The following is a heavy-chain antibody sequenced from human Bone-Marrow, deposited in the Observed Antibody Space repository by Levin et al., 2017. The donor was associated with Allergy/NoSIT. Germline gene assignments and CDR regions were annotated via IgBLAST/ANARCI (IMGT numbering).Heavy chain of an antibody. D-gene: IGHD6-19*01. CDR3: AKNQRREEYSSGSPVDY. CDR2: ISYDGSNK. Sequence: GGSLRLSCEASGFTFSSYAMHWVRQGPGKGLEWVAVISYDGSNKFYADSVRGRFTISRDNSKNTLYLQMDSLRADDRAVYYCAKNQRREEYSSGSPVDYWGQGTLVTVSS. V-gene: IGHV3-30*18. CDR1: GFTFSSYA. J-gene: IGHJ4*02.